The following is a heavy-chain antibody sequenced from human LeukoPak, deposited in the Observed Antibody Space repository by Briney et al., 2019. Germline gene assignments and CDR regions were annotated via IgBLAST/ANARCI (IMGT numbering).Heavy chain of an antibody. CDR2: ISYDGSNK. V-gene: IGHV3-30*18. CDR3: AKDISYYYDSSGYPTMNWFDP. J-gene: IGHJ5*02. CDR1: GFTFSSYG. D-gene: IGHD3-22*01. Sequence: GGSLRLSRAASGFTFSSYGMHWVRQAPGKGLEWVAVISYDGSNKYYADSVKGRFTISRDNSKSTLYLQMNSLRAEDTAVYYCAKDISYYYDSSGYPTMNWFDPWGQGTLVTVSS.